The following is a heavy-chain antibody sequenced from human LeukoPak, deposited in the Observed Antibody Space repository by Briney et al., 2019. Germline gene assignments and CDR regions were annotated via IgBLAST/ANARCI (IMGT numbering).Heavy chain of an antibody. Sequence: SETLSLTCTVSGGSISSGGYYWSCIRQHPGKGLEWIGYIYYSGSTYYNPSLKSRVTISVDTSKNQFSLKLSSVTAADTAVYYCARVTTVTTNFHYWGQGTLVTVSS. J-gene: IGHJ4*02. CDR1: GGSISSGGYY. CDR3: ARVTTVTTNFHY. D-gene: IGHD4-17*01. V-gene: IGHV4-31*03. CDR2: IYYSGST.